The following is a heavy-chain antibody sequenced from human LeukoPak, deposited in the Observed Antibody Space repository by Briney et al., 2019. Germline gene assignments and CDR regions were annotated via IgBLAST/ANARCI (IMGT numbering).Heavy chain of an antibody. V-gene: IGHV4-34*01. D-gene: IGHD4-17*01. J-gene: IGHJ4*02. CDR1: GGSFSGYY. CDR3: AREAIYGDYD. CDR2: INHSGST. Sequence: SETLSLTCAVYGGSFSGYYWSWIRQPPGKGLEWIGEINHSGSTNYNPSLKSRVTISVDTSKNQFSLKLSSVTAADTAVYYCAREAIYGDYDWGQGTRSPSPQ.